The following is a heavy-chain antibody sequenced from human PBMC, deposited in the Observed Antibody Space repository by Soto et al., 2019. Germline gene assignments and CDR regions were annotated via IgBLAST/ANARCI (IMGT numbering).Heavy chain of an antibody. CDR2: IYYSGHT. CDR3: GASPSFWQNYFYGAMGV. CDR1: GGSMSRYY. Sequence: PSETLSLTCTVSGGSMSRYYWSWIRQAPGKGLEWIGYIYYSGHTNHNPSLKSRVTISVDTSKNQFSLKLSSLTAADTAVYYCGASPSFWQNYFYGAMGVWGQGTTVTVSS. V-gene: IGHV4-59*01. J-gene: IGHJ6*01.